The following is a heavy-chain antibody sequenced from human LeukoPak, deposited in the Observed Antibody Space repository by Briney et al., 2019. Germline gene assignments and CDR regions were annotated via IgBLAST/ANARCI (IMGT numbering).Heavy chain of an antibody. CDR3: VRLRSADY. V-gene: IGHV3-23*01. Sequence: PGGSLRLSCAASGFNFRSYGMSWVRQAPGKGLEWVSTISGSGTTSFYAESVKGRFNISRDNSDNMLFLQINSLRVEDSAIYYCVRLRSADYWGQGTLVTVSS. J-gene: IGHJ4*02. CDR1: GFNFRSYG. CDR2: ISGSGTTS.